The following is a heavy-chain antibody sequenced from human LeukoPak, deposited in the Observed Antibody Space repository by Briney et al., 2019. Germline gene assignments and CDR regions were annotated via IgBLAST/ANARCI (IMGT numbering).Heavy chain of an antibody. CDR1: GFTFSSYS. V-gene: IGHV3-48*04. D-gene: IGHD3-10*01. CDR2: ISSSSSTI. J-gene: IGHJ4*02. Sequence: GGSLRLSCAASGFTFSSYSMSWVRQAPGKGLEWVSYISSSSSTIYYADSVKGRFTISRDNAKNSLYLQMNSLGAEDTAVYYCARARPFTMVRGVDFDYWGQGTLVTVSS. CDR3: ARARPFTMVRGVDFDY.